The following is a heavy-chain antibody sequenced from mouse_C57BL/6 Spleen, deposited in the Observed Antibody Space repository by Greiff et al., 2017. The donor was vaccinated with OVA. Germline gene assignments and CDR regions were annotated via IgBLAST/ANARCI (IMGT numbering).Heavy chain of an antibody. J-gene: IGHJ4*01. CDR3: ARGNCERYAMDY. CDR1: GYTFTSYW. D-gene: IGHD2-1*01. CDR2: IDPSNSYT. Sequence: QVQLKQPGAELVMPGASVKLSCKASGYTFTSYWMHWVKQRPGQGLEWIGEIDPSNSYTNYNQKFKGKSTLTVDKSSSTAYMQLSSVISEDSAVYDCARGNCERYAMDYWGQGTSVTVSS. V-gene: IGHV1-69*01.